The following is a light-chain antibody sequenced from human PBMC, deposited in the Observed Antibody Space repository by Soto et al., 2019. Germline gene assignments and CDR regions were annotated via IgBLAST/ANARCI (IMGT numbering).Light chain of an antibody. J-gene: IGLJ1*01. CDR3: ASWDDSLKRYV. Sequence: QSVLTQPPSVSGTPGQRVTIGCSGRRSNVESTTVSRYQQLPRTAPRLLIHTNDQRPSGVPDRFSGSKSGSSASLAIIGLQSEDEADYYCASWDDSLKRYVFGSGTKVTVL. V-gene: IGLV1-44*01. CDR1: RSNVESTT. CDR2: TND.